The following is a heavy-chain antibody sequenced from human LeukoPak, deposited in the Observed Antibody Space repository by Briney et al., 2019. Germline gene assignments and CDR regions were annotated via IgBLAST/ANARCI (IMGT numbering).Heavy chain of an antibody. CDR2: IKQDGNEK. Sequence: GSLRLSYAASGFTFSSYWMSWVRQAPGKELEWVANIKQDGNEKYYVDSVKGRFTISRDNAKNSLYLQMNSLRAEDTAVYYCARRGQYSSGWYPPYYYYGMDVWGQGTTVAVSS. CDR3: ARRGQYSSGWYPPYYYYGMDV. J-gene: IGHJ6*02. D-gene: IGHD6-19*01. V-gene: IGHV3-7*01. CDR1: GFTFSSYW.